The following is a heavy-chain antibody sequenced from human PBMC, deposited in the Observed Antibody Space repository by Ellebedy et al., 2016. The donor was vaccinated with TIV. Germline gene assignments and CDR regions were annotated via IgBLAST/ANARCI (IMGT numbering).Heavy chain of an antibody. CDR1: GFTFTNYW. D-gene: IGHD1-20*01. V-gene: IGHV3-74*01. Sequence: GESLKISCAASGFTFTNYWMHWVRQAPGKGLVWVARINGDGSTTGYADSVRGRFTISRDNAKNTLSLQMNSLRAEDTAVYYCARYNWNSGHYWGQGTLITVSS. J-gene: IGHJ4*01. CDR3: ARYNWNSGHY. CDR2: INGDGSTT.